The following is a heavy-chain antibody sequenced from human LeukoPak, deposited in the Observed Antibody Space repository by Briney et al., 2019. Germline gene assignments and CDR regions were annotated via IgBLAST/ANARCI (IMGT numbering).Heavy chain of an antibody. CDR1: GFTFSGSW. Sequence: GGSLRLSCAASGFTFSGSWMSWVRQAPGKGLEWVANIKQDGTETYYVDSVKGRFTISRDNAKNSLYLQMNSLRAEDTALYYCARQLAYVDDYWGQGTLVTVSS. CDR3: ARQLAYVDDY. CDR2: IKQDGTET. J-gene: IGHJ4*02. D-gene: IGHD1-1*01. V-gene: IGHV3-7*02.